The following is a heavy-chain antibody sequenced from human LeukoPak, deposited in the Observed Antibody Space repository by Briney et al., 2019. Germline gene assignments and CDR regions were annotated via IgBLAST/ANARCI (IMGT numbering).Heavy chain of an antibody. Sequence: SVKVSRKASGGTFSSYAISWVRQAPGQGLEWMGRIIPIFGTANYAQKFQGRVTITTDESTSTAYMELSSLRSEDTAVYYCARDRGIVVVVAAYDAFDIWGQGTMVTVSS. D-gene: IGHD2-15*01. CDR3: ARDRGIVVVVAAYDAFDI. CDR1: GGTFSSYA. J-gene: IGHJ3*02. CDR2: IIPIFGTA. V-gene: IGHV1-69*05.